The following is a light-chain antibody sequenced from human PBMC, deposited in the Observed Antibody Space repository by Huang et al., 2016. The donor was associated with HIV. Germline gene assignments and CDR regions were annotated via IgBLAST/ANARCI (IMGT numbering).Light chain of an antibody. J-gene: IGKJ1*01. CDR3: QESYSTPWT. Sequence: DIQMTQSPSSQSASVGDRVTITCRASQNIRNYLNWYQQKPGKAPNLLIYAASTLQTGVPSRLSGSGSGTDFTLTISSLQPEDFATYYCQESYSTPWTFGQGTKVEI. V-gene: IGKV1-39*01. CDR2: AAS. CDR1: QNIRNY.